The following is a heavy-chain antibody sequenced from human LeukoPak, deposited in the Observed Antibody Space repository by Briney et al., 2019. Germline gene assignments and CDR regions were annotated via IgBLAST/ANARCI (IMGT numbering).Heavy chain of an antibody. CDR2: INHSGST. D-gene: IGHD3-16*01. V-gene: IGHV4-34*01. CDR1: GGSFSGYY. CDR3: ARVDVWGSYPYFDY. Sequence: SSETLSLTCAVYGGSFSGYYWSWIRQPPGKGLEWIGEINHSGSTNYNPSLKSRVTISVDTSKNQFSLKLSSVTAADTAVYYCARVDVWGSYPYFDYWGQGTLVTVSS. J-gene: IGHJ4*02.